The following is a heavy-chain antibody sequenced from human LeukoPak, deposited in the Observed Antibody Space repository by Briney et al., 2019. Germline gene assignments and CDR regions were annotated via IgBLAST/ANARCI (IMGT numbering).Heavy chain of an antibody. D-gene: IGHD2-15*01. V-gene: IGHV4-59*08. Sequence: SETLSLTCTVSGGSLSSYYWSWIRQPPGKGLEWIGYIFYSGSTYYNLSLRSRLTMSVDTSKNQFSLSLSSVTAADTAVYYCARVRRCSGGSCYAIDYWGQGILVTVSS. J-gene: IGHJ4*02. CDR3: ARVRRCSGGSCYAIDY. CDR2: IFYSGST. CDR1: GGSLSSYY.